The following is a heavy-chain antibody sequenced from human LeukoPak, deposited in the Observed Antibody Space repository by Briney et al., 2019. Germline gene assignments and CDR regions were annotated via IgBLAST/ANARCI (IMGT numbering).Heavy chain of an antibody. Sequence: TSETLSLTCTVSGGSISSSSYYWGWIRQPPGKGLEWIGSIYYSGSTYYNPSLKSRVTISVDTSKNQFSLKLSSVTAADTAVYYCARVSGITMIVVLPGDGFDIWGQGTMVTVSS. CDR3: ARVSGITMIVVLPGDGFDI. CDR1: GGSISSSSYY. CDR2: IYYSGST. D-gene: IGHD3-22*01. V-gene: IGHV4-39*01. J-gene: IGHJ3*02.